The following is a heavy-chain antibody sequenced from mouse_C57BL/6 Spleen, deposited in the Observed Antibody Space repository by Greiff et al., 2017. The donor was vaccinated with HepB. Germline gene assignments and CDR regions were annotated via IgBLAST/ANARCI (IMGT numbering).Heavy chain of an antibody. CDR1: GYSITSGYY. D-gene: IGHD4-1*01. Sequence: DVKLQESGPGLVKPSQSLSLTCSVTGYSITSGYYWNWIRQFPGNKLEWMGYISYDGSNNYNPSLKNRISITRDTSKNQFFLKLNSVTTEDTATYYCARRTVFYAMDYWGQGTSVTVSS. V-gene: IGHV3-6*01. J-gene: IGHJ4*01. CDR2: ISYDGSN. CDR3: ARRTVFYAMDY.